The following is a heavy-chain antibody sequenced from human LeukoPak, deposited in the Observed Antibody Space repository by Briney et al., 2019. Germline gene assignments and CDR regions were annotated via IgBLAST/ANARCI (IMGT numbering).Heavy chain of an antibody. CDR3: ARTRTLPIAGGFDT. D-gene: IGHD3-16*01. J-gene: IGHJ5*02. CDR1: GFTFSSYW. CDR2: ISTDGSST. Sequence: GGSLRLSCAASGFTFSSYWMHWVRQGPGKGLVWVSRISTDGSSTDYADSVKGRFTNSRENAKNTLYLQMNSLRAEGTAVYYCARTRTLPIAGGFDTWGQGSLVTVSS. V-gene: IGHV3-74*01.